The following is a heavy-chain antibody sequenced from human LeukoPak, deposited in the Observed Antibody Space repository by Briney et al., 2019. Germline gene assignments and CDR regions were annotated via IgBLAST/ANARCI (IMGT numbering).Heavy chain of an antibody. V-gene: IGHV3-30*18. D-gene: IGHD3-10*01. J-gene: IGHJ6*02. Sequence: PGGSLRLSCAASGFTFSNYAIHWIRQGPGKGLKWVAIISYDGTNKYYADSVKGRFSISRDNSKNTLYLQMNSLGPEDTAVYYCAKAVRFGEAYGMDVWGQGTTVTVSS. CDR2: ISYDGTNK. CDR1: GFTFSNYA. CDR3: AKAVRFGEAYGMDV.